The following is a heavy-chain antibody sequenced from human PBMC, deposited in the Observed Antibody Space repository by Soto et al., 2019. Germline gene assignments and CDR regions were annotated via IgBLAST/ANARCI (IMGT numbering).Heavy chain of an antibody. CDR2: ISSSSSVI. CDR1: GFILSDCA. J-gene: IGHJ6*03. V-gene: IGHV3-48*01. Sequence: EVQLVESGGGLVQPGGSLRLSCATSGFILSDCAMNWVRQAPGKGLEWVSYISSSSSVIDYADSVKGRFTVSRDNARNSLYLQLNRLRAEDTAVYYCARALSWGSNWYYYMDVWGKGTTVTVSS. CDR3: ARALSWGSNWYYYMDV. D-gene: IGHD7-27*01.